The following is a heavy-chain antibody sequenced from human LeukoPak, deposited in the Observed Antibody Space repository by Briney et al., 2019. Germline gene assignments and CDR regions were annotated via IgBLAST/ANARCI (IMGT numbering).Heavy chain of an antibody. V-gene: IGHV1-2*02. J-gene: IGHJ4*02. CDR3: ARVSCSSTSCSKNDY. Sequence: GASVTVSCKASGYTFTGYYMHWVRQAPGQGLEWTGWINPNSGGTNYAQKFQGRVTMTRDTSISTAYMELSRLRSDDTAVYYCARVSCSSTSCSKNDYWGQGTLVTVSS. D-gene: IGHD2-2*01. CDR1: GYTFTGYY. CDR2: INPNSGGT.